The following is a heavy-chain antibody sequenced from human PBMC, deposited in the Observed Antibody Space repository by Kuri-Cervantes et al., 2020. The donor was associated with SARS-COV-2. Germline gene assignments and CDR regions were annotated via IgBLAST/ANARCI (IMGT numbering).Heavy chain of an antibody. V-gene: IGHV3-74*01. D-gene: IGHD6-19*01. CDR3: ASLAVAGKSNY. J-gene: IGHJ4*02. CDR1: GFTFSSYW. Sequence: GGSLRLSCAASGFTFSSYWMHWVRQAPGKGLVWVSRINSDGSSTSYADSVKGRFTISGDNAKNTLYLQMNSLRAEDTAVYYCASLAVAGKSNYWGQGTLVTVSS. CDR2: INSDGSST.